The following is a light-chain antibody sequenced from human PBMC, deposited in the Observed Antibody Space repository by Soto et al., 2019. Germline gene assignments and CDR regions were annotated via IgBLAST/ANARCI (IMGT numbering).Light chain of an antibody. V-gene: IGLV1-40*01. CDR2: GNS. CDR3: QSYDSSLSGSVV. Sequence: QSVLTQPASVSGSPGQRVTISCTGSSSNIGAGYDVYWYQQLPGTAPKLLIYGNSNRPSGVPDRFSGSKSGTSASLAITGLQPEDEADYYCQSYDSSLSGSVVFGGGTKLTVL. CDR1: SSNIGAGYD. J-gene: IGLJ2*01.